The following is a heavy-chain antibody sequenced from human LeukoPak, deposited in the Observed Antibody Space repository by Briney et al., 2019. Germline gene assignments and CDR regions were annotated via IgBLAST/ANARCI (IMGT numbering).Heavy chain of an antibody. CDR1: GFTFSSYW. CDR3: ARDAVEYSSSSDY. CDR2: IKQDGSEK. J-gene: IGHJ4*02. V-gene: IGHV3-7*05. Sequence: GGSLRLSCAASGFTFSSYWMSWVRQAPGKGLEWVANIKQDGSEKYYVDSVKGRFTISRDNTKNSVYVEMNSLRAEDTAVYYCARDAVEYSSSSDYWGQGTLVTVSS. D-gene: IGHD6-6*01.